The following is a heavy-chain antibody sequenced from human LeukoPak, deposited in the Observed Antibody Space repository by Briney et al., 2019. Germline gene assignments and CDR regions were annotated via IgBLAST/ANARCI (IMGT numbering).Heavy chain of an antibody. Sequence: PGGSLRLSCAASGFPFSSYWMGWFRQAPGKGLEWVANIGKDGSGKNYVDSVKGRFTISRDNAKNSLYLQMNSLRAEDTAVYYCVRDRDYYAIEYWGQGTLVTVCS. CDR3: VRDRDYYAIEY. D-gene: IGHD3-22*01. CDR1: GFPFSSYW. J-gene: IGHJ4*02. V-gene: IGHV3-7*01. CDR2: IGKDGSGK.